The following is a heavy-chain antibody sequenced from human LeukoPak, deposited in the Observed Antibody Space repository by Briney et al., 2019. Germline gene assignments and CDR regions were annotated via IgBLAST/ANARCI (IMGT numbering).Heavy chain of an antibody. V-gene: IGHV4-59*01. CDR2: IYYSGST. CDR1: CGSISSCY. D-gene: IGHD3-22*01. Sequence: SETLSLTCTVSCGSISSCYWNWIRQPPGKGLEWIGYIYYSGSTNYNPSLKSRVTISVDTSKNQFSLKLSSVTAADTAMYYCERASKFYDGSGYYHDYWGQGTLVTVSS. CDR3: ERASKFYDGSGYYHDY. J-gene: IGHJ4*02.